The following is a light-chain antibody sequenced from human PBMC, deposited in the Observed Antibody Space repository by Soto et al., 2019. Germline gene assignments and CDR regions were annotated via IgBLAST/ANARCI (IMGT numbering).Light chain of an antibody. V-gene: IGKV3-11*01. CDR3: QQRSNLWT. J-gene: IGKJ1*01. Sequence: EIVLTQSAATLSLSPGERATLSCRASQSVSSYLAWYQQKPGQAPRLLIYDASNRATGIPARFSGSGSGTDFTLTTSSLEPEDFAVYYCQQRSNLWTFGQGTKVEIK. CDR1: QSVSSY. CDR2: DAS.